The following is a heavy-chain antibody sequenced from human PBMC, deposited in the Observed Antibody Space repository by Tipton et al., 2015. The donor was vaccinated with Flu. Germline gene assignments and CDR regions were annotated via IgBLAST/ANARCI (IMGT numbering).Heavy chain of an antibody. CDR2: IFYSGSFSGGST. J-gene: IGHJ4*02. V-gene: IGHV4-39*07. CDR3: ARDSPYDSSGYYSDY. Sequence: TLSLTCTVSGVSISSYYWSWIRQPPGKGLEWIGSIFYSGSFSGGSTYYNPSLKSRVTISVDTSKNQFSLKLSSVTAADTAIYYCARDSPYDSSGYYSDYWGQGTQVTVSS. D-gene: IGHD3-22*01. CDR1: GVSISSYY.